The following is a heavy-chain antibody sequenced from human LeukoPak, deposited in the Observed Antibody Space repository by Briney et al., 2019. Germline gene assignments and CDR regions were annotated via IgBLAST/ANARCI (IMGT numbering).Heavy chain of an antibody. CDR1: GYTFTSYG. D-gene: IGHD3-3*01. V-gene: IGHV1-18*01. J-gene: IGHJ4*02. Sequence: ASVEVSCKASGYTFTSYGISWVRQAPGQGLEWMGWISAYNGNTNYAQKLQGRVTMTTDTSTSTAYMELRSLRSDDTAVYYCARAGALTIFGVVRQYYFDYWGQGTLVTVSS. CDR3: ARAGALTIFGVVRQYYFDY. CDR2: ISAYNGNT.